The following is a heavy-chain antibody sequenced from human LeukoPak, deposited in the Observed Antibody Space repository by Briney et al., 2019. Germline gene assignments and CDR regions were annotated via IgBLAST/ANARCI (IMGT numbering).Heavy chain of an antibody. D-gene: IGHD6-19*01. J-gene: IGHJ6*03. CDR1: GGSISSHY. Sequence: SEALSLTFTVSGGSISSHYWSWIRPPPGKGLAGIGYIYYSGSTNYNPSLKSRVTISVDTSKNQFSLKLSSVTAADTAVYYCARGGHSSGWYTYYYYYYMDVWGKGTTVTVSS. V-gene: IGHV4-59*11. CDR2: IYYSGST. CDR3: ARGGHSSGWYTYYYYYYMDV.